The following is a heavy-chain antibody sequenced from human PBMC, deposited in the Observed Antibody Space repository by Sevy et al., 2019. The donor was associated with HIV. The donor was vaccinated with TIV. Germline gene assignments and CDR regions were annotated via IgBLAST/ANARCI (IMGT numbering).Heavy chain of an antibody. V-gene: IGHV3-13*01. J-gene: IGHJ3*02. Sequence: GGSLRLSCAASGFTFCRYDMHWVRQATGKGLEWVSSIGTAGDSYYPGSVKGRFTISRENAKKSLYLQMNSLRAGDTAVYYCARGTRYSGSYYLGDYASDIWGQGTMVTVSS. CDR2: IGTAGDS. CDR1: GFTFCRYD. CDR3: ARGTRYSGSYYLGDYASDI. D-gene: IGHD1-26*01.